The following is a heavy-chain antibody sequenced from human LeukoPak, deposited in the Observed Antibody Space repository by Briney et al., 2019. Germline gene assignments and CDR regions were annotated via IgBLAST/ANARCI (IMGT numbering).Heavy chain of an antibody. Sequence: SETLSLTCTVSGGSVSSGSYYWSWIRQPPGKGLEWIGYIYYSGSTNYNPSLKSRVTISVDTSKNQFSLKLSSVTAADTAVYYCASAPYYWGQGTLVTVSS. J-gene: IGHJ4*02. CDR3: ASAPYY. CDR2: IYYSGST. V-gene: IGHV4-61*01. CDR1: GGSVSSGSYY. D-gene: IGHD2-21*01.